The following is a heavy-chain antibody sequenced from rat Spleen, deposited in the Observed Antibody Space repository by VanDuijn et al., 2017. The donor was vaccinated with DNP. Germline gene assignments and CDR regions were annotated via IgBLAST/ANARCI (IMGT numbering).Heavy chain of an antibody. Sequence: EVQLVESGGGLVQPGRSMKLSCAASGFTFSSFPMAWVRQAPTKGLEWVATISTSGGSTYYRDSVKGRFTISRDNAKSTLYLQMDSLRSEDTATYYCPTHGAAYGLNWFAYWGQVVMVTVSS. V-gene: IGHV5-46*01. CDR3: PTHGAAYGLNWFAY. CDR2: ISTSGGST. CDR1: GFTFSSFP. D-gene: IGHD1-11*01. J-gene: IGHJ2*01.